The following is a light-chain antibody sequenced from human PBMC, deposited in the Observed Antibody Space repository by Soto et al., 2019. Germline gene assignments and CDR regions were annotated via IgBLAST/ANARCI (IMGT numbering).Light chain of an antibody. Sequence: DVQMTQSPSSLSAFVGDRVTITCRASQGIAPYLAWFQQKPGKVPKLLIYATSTLQSGVPSRFSGSGSGTDFTLTNSSLQPEDIVTYYCQKYNSAPLTFGGGTKVEIK. CDR3: QKYNSAPLT. J-gene: IGKJ4*01. V-gene: IGKV1-27*01. CDR2: ATS. CDR1: QGIAPY.